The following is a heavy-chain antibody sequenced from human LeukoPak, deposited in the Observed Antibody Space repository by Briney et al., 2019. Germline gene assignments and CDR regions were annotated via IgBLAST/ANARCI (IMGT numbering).Heavy chain of an antibody. CDR2: IYYSGST. CDR1: GGSISSYY. V-gene: IGHV4-59*01. D-gene: IGHD3-16*01. J-gene: IGHJ3*02. Sequence: SETLSLTCAVSGGSISSYYWSWIRQPPGKGLEWIGYIYYSGSTNYNPSLKSRVTISVDTSKNQFSLKLSSVTAADTAVYYCARIMITFGGVPNAFDIWGQGTMVTVSS. CDR3: ARIMITFGGVPNAFDI.